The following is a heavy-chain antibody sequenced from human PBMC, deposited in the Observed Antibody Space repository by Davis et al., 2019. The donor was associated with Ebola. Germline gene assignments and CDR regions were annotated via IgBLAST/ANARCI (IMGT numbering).Heavy chain of an antibody. CDR3: ARRRWLQMNWYFDL. J-gene: IGHJ2*01. CDR2: ISSSSSYI. CDR1: GFTFSSYN. Sequence: GESLKISCAASGFTFSSYNMNWVRQAPGKGLEWVSSISSSSSYIYYADSVKGRFTISRDNAKNSLYLQMNSLRAEDTAVYYCARRRWLQMNWYFDLWGRGTLVTVSS. V-gene: IGHV3-21*01. D-gene: IGHD5-24*01.